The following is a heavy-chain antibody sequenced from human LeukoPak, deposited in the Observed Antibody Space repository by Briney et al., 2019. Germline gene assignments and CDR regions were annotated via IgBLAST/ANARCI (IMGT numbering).Heavy chain of an antibody. CDR2: IIPILGIA. D-gene: IGHD6-19*01. Sequence: AASVKVSCKASGGTFSSYAISWVRQAPGQGLEWMGRIIPILGIANYAQKFQGRVTITADKSTSTAYMELSSLRSEDTAVYYCASSSIAVAGTLLNYFDYWGQGTLVTVSS. CDR3: ASSSIAVAGTLLNYFDY. CDR1: GGTFSSYA. V-gene: IGHV1-69*04. J-gene: IGHJ4*02.